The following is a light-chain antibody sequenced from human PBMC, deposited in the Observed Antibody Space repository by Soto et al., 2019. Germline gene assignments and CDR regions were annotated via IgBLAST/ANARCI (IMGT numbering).Light chain of an antibody. CDR1: SDDIGAYDY. CDR2: EVT. J-gene: IGLJ2*01. V-gene: IGLV2-14*01. CDR3: NSYTNSTDVV. Sequence: QCGQTQPASAPRSPGHSITISCAGTSDDIGAYDYVSWYQQHPGNAPKLLVYEVTNRPSGVSDRFSGSKSGNTASLTISGLQAEEEADYYCNSYTNSTDVVFGGGTKVTXL.